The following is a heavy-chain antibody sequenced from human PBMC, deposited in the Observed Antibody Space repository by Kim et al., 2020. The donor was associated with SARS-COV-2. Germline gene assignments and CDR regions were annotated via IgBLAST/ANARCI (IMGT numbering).Heavy chain of an antibody. CDR2: NT. D-gene: IGHD6-19*01. V-gene: IGHV1-3*01. J-gene: IGHJ4*02. Sequence: NTRYSRKFTGRGSITRDTSATTAYLEVSGLISEDTAVYYCAREAVAGSFDYWGQGSLVTVSS. CDR3: AREAVAGSFDY.